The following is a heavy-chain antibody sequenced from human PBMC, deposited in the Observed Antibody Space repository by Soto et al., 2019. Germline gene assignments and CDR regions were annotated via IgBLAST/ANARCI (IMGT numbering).Heavy chain of an antibody. CDR2: ISYDGSNK. CDR1: GSTFSSYA. V-gene: IGHV3-30-3*01. J-gene: IGHJ4*02. Sequence: QVQLVESGGRVVQPGRSLRLSCAASGSTFSSYAMDWVRQAPGKGLEWVAVISYDGSNKYYADSVKGRFTISRDNSKNTLYLQMNSLRAEDTAVYYCARGLEYSSSSGSDYWGQGTLVTVSS. D-gene: IGHD6-6*01. CDR3: ARGLEYSSSSGSDY.